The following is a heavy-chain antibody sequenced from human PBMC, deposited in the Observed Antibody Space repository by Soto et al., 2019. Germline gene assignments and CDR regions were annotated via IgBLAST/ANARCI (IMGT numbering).Heavy chain of an antibody. CDR2: VNPSSGNT. Sequence: ASVKVSCKASGYTFTSYDINWVRQATGQGLEWMGWVNPSSGNTGYAQKFQGRVTMTRNTSISTAYMELSSLRSEDTAMYYCAREVGSRIDYWGQGTLVTVSS. D-gene: IGHD6-13*01. J-gene: IGHJ4*02. CDR1: GYTFTSYD. V-gene: IGHV1-8*01. CDR3: AREVGSRIDY.